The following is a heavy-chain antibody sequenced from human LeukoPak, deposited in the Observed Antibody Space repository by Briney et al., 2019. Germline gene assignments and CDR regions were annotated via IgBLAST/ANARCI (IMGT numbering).Heavy chain of an antibody. CDR3: AREAPGDILTGLRWYYFDY. J-gene: IGHJ4*02. CDR1: GFTFSSYS. CDR2: ISGGSDTM. D-gene: IGHD3-9*01. Sequence: GGSLRLSCAASGFTFSSYSINWVRQAPGKGLEWVSYISGGSDTMYYADSVKGRFTISRDNAKNSLYLQMNSLRAEDTAVYYCAREAPGDILTGLRWYYFDYWGQGTLVTVSS. V-gene: IGHV3-48*01.